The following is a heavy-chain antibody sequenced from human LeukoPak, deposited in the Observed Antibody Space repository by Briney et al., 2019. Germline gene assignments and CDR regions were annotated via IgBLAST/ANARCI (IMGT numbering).Heavy chain of an antibody. CDR1: GFPFSSYE. V-gene: IGHV3-48*03. D-gene: IGHD2-8*01. Sequence: GESLRLSCAAPGFPFSSYEMNWVRQAPGKGLEWVSYISSSGSTRYYADSVKGRFTISRDNAKNSLYLQIKSLRAEDTAVYYCARCYCTNGVCYTRNAIDIWGQGRMVTVSS. CDR3: ARCYCTNGVCYTRNAIDI. CDR2: ISSSGSTR. J-gene: IGHJ3*02.